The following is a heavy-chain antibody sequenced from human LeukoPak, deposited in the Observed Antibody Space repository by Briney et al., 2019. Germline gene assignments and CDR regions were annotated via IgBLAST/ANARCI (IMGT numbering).Heavy chain of an antibody. V-gene: IGHV2-5*02. Sequence: NASGPTLVKPTQTLTLTCTFSGFSLRTRGVGVGWIRQPPGKALEWLSLIYWDDDKRYSPSLKSRLTITKDTSKNQVVLTMTNMDPVDTATYYCAHSYYDFWSGYYREVDYFDYWGQGTLVTVSS. CDR2: IYWDDDK. D-gene: IGHD3-3*01. CDR1: GFSLRTRGVG. J-gene: IGHJ4*02. CDR3: AHSYYDFWSGYYREVDYFDY.